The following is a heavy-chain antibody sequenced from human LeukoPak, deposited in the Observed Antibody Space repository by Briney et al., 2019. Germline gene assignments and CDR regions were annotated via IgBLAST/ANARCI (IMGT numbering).Heavy chain of an antibody. D-gene: IGHD1-1*01. CDR2: IYYSGST. J-gene: IGHJ6*03. V-gene: IGHV4-59*01. CDR3: ARDLVQSDYYYYYMDV. CDR1: GGSISSYY. Sequence: SETLSLTCTVSGGSISSYYWSWIRQPPGKGLEWIGYIYYSGSTNYNPSLKSRVNISVDTFKNQFSLKLSSVTAADTAVYYCARDLVQSDYYYYYMDVWGKGTTVTVSS.